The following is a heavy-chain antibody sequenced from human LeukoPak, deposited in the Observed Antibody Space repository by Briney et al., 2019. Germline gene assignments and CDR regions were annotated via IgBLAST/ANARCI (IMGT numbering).Heavy chain of an antibody. Sequence: GGSLRLSCAASGFNFITAAMTCVRQAPEKGLEWVSLIGSVGESTYYADSVKGRFTISRDNVNHTLFLQMNSLRVEDTAMYYCVKDIQLSTWGRGTMVSVSS. V-gene: IGHV3-23*01. CDR1: GFNFITAA. CDR2: IGSVGEST. CDR3: VKDIQLST. D-gene: IGHD5-24*01. J-gene: IGHJ3*01.